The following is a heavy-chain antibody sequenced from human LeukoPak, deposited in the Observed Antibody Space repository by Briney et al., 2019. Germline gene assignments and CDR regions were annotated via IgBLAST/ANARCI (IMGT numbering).Heavy chain of an antibody. CDR3: ASLKSMVRGVISPDY. J-gene: IGHJ4*02. CDR1: GGTFSSYA. CDR2: IIPIFGTA. D-gene: IGHD3-10*01. Sequence: SVKVSCKASGGTFSSYAISWVRQAPGQGLEWMGGIIPIFGTANYAQKFQGRVTITTDESTSTAYMELSSLRSEDTAVYYCASLKSMVRGVISPDYWGQGTLVTVSS. V-gene: IGHV1-69*05.